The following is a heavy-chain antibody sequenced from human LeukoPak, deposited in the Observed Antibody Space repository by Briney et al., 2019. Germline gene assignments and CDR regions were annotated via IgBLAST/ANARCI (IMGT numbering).Heavy chain of an antibody. V-gene: IGHV4-39*01. Sequence: SETLSHTCTVSGGSIRSKSYLWGWIRQPPGMGLEWIGTIYDSGDIYNSGKTYYNPSLKSRVTISVDTSKNQFSLKLTSVTAADTAVYYCSRHNRDYPPNWFAPSGQRTLVTVSS. CDR2: IYDSGDIYNSGKT. CDR3: SRHNRDYPPNWFAP. D-gene: IGHD4-17*01. J-gene: IGHJ5*02. CDR1: GGSIRSKSYL.